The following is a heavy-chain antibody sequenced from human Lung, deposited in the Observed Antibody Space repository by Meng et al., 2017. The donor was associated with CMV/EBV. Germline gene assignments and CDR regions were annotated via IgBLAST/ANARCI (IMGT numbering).Heavy chain of an antibody. Sequence: HVQVVESGPGLGKPSGNLSLTCAVSGGSISSSNWWRWVRQPPGKGLEWIGEIYHSGSNNYNPSLKSRVTISVDKSKNQFSLKLSSVTAADTAVYYCASFPPPGKQWLVTDYWGQGTLV. CDR2: IYHSGSN. CDR1: GGSISSSNW. J-gene: IGHJ4*02. D-gene: IGHD6-19*01. V-gene: IGHV4-4*02. CDR3: ASFPPPGKQWLVTDY.